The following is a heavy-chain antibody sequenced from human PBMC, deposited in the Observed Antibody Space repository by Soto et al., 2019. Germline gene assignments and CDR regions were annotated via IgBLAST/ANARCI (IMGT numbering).Heavy chain of an antibody. D-gene: IGHD2-15*01. Sequence: QVQLQESGPGLVKPSGTLSLTCAVSGGSISSSNWWSWVRQPPGKGLEWIGEIYHSGSTNYKPSLKSRVTISVDKSKHQFSLKLSSVTAADTAVYYCASRIKCSGGSCYSPFDYWGQGTLVTVSS. V-gene: IGHV4-4*02. CDR3: ASRIKCSGGSCYSPFDY. CDR2: IYHSGST. J-gene: IGHJ4*02. CDR1: GGSISSSNW.